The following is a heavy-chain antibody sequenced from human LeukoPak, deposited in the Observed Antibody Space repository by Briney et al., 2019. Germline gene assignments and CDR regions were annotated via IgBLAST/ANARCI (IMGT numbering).Heavy chain of an antibody. CDR2: INHSGST. D-gene: IGHD6-6*01. J-gene: IGHJ4*02. V-gene: IGHV4-34*01. CDR3: ARAMSIAARLQTIFDY. Sequence: PSETLSLTCAVYGGSFSGYYWSWIRQPPGKGLEWIGEINHSGSTNYNPSLKCRVTISVDTSKNQFSLKLSSVTAADTAVYYCARAMSIAARLQTIFDYWGQGTLVTVSS. CDR1: GGSFSGYY.